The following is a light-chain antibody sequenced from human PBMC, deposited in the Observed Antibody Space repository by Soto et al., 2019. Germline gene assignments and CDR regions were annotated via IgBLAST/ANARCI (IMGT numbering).Light chain of an antibody. Sequence: EIVMTQFPATLSVSPGERATLSCRASQSVRSNLAWYQQKPGQAPRLLIFAASTRATVIPARFRGSGSGTEFTLTISDLQSEDFAVYYCQQYSNWPRTFGQGTKADI. CDR3: QQYSNWPRT. CDR2: AAS. CDR1: QSVRSN. J-gene: IGKJ1*01. V-gene: IGKV3-15*01.